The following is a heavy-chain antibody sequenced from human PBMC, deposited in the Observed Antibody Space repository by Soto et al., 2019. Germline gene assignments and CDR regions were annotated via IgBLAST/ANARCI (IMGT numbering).Heavy chain of an antibody. V-gene: IGHV4-59*01. D-gene: IGHD3-16*02. CDR2: IYYSGST. J-gene: IGHJ4*02. CDR3: ARGEYDYVWGSYRFLDY. CDR1: GGSISSYY. Sequence: QVQLQESGPGLVKPSETLSLTCTVSGGSISSYYWSWIRQPPGKGLEWIGYIYYSGSTNYNPSLNSRVTISVDTSKNQFSLKLSSVTAADTAVYYCARGEYDYVWGSYRFLDYWGQGTLVTVSS.